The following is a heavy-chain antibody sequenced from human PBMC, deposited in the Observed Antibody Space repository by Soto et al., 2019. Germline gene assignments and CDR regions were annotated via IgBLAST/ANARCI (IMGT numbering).Heavy chain of an antibody. Sequence: EVQLVESGGGLVQPGGSLRLSCAASGFTFSSYSMNWVRQAPGKGLEWVSYISSSSSTIYYADSVKGRFTISRDNAKNSLYLQVNSLRDEDTAVYYCAREAAAAMYYYGMDVWGQGTTVTVSS. J-gene: IGHJ6*02. D-gene: IGHD6-13*01. CDR3: AREAAAAMYYYGMDV. V-gene: IGHV3-48*02. CDR2: ISSSSSTI. CDR1: GFTFSSYS.